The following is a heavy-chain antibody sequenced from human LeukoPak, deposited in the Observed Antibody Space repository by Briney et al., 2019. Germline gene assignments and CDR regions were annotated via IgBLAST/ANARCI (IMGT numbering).Heavy chain of an antibody. CDR3: AKEGDFYDILTDY. D-gene: IGHD3-9*01. V-gene: IGHV3-30*18. CDR2: TSLDGSNK. Sequence: GGSLSLSCVASGFSFTNYDIHWVRQAPGRGLEWVAVTSLDGSNKLYTDTVRGRFIISRDNSKNTLYLQMNSLRAEDTAVYYCAKEGDFYDILTDYWGQGTLVTVSS. J-gene: IGHJ4*02. CDR1: GFSFTNYD.